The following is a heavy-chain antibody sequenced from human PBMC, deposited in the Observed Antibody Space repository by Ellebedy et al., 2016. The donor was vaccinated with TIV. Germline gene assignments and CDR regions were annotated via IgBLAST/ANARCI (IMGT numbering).Heavy chain of an antibody. V-gene: IGHV1-69*13. Sequence: SVKVSXKASGGTFSSYAVVWVRQAPGQGLEWMGGIIPLFGTANYTQKFQGRVTLTADDSTGTAHMELSSLRSDDTAVYYCARGYCTTTSCWHNFDYWGQGTLVTVSS. CDR3: ARGYCTTTSCWHNFDY. CDR2: IIPLFGTA. J-gene: IGHJ4*02. D-gene: IGHD2-2*01. CDR1: GGTFSSYA.